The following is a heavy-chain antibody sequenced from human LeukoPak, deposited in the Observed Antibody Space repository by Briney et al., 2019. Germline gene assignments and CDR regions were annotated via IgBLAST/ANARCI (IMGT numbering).Heavy chain of an antibody. J-gene: IGHJ6*02. CDR2: IYPGDSDT. CDR3: ARHGDGYNLYYYYGMDV. CDR1: GYSFTSYW. D-gene: IGHD5-24*01. Sequence: GESLKISCKGSGYSFTSYWIAWVRQMPGKGLEWMGIIYPGDSDTRYSPSFQGQVTISADKSISTAYLQWSSLKASDTAMYYCARHGDGYNLYYYYGMDVWGQGTTVTVSS. V-gene: IGHV5-51*01.